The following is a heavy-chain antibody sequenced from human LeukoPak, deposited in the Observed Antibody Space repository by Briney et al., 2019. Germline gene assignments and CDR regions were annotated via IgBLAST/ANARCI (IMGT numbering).Heavy chain of an antibody. CDR3: ARGGGSYGGYFDY. CDR2: IYSGGST. V-gene: IGHV3-66*02. CDR1: GFTVSSNY. J-gene: IGHJ4*02. Sequence: GGSLRLSCAAAGFTVSSNYMSWVRQAPGKGLEWVSVIYSGGSTYYADSVKGRFTISRDNSKNTLYLQMNSLRAEDTAVYYCARGGGSYGGYFDYWGQGTLVTVSS. D-gene: IGHD1-26*01.